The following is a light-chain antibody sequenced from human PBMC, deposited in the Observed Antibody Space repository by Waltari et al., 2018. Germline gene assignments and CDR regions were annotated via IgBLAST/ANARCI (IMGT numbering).Light chain of an antibody. Sequence: LTQPASVSGSPGQSITISCAATSSDIGAFNFISWYQQRPGKAPELLVYDVSHRPSGVSTRFSGSKSNNTATLTISGLQDEDEAVYFCSSFSSRTAWIFGGGTKVTVL. CDR1: SSDIGAFNF. J-gene: IGLJ2*01. CDR3: SSFSSRTAWI. CDR2: DVS. V-gene: IGLV2-14*01.